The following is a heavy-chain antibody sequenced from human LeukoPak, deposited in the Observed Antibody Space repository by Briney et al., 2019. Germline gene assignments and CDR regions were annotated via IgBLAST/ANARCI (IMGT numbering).Heavy chain of an antibody. CDR1: GGSISSNF. V-gene: IGHV4-59*12. J-gene: IGHJ3*02. CDR3: ARILWFGEWCAFDI. D-gene: IGHD3-10*01. CDR2: IYDSGST. Sequence: SETLSLTCTVSGGSISSNFWSWIRQPPGKGLEWIGYIYDSGSTRGSTNYNPSLKSRVTMSVDTSKNQFSLKLSSVTAADTAVYYCARILWFGEWCAFDIWGQGTMVTVSS.